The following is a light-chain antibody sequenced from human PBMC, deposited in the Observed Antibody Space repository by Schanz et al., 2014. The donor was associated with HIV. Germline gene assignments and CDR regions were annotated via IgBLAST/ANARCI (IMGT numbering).Light chain of an antibody. J-gene: IGKJ1*01. Sequence: EIVMTQSPATLSVSPGERATLSCRASQSVSSYLAWYQQKPGQAPRLLIYGASTRATGIPARFSGSGSGTEFTLTSSSLEPEDFAVYYCQQYGRSWTFGQGTKVEMK. CDR2: GAS. V-gene: IGKV3-15*01. CDR3: QQYGRSWT. CDR1: QSVSSY.